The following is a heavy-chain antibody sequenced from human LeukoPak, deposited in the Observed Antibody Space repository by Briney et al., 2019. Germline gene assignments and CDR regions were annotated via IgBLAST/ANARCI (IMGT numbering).Heavy chain of an antibody. CDR3: AIDLTSGFDY. J-gene: IGHJ4*02. D-gene: IGHD3-10*01. Sequence: MASETLSLTCTVSGGSISSSSHYWGWIRQPPGKGLEWIGSIYYSGSTYYNPSLKSRVTISVDTSKNQFSLKLSSVTAADTAVYYCAIDLTSGFDYWGQGTLVTVSS. CDR2: IYYSGST. CDR1: GGSISSSSHY. V-gene: IGHV4-39*01.